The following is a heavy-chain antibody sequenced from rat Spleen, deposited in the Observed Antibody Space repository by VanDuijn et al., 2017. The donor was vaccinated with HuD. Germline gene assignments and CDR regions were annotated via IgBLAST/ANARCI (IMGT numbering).Heavy chain of an antibody. D-gene: IGHD4-3*01. V-gene: IGHV5-58*01. Sequence: EVQLVETGGGLVQPGRSLKLSCVASGFTFSKYWMYWVRRAPGKALEWVSSISSDGFNTYYPDSVKGRFTISRANSENTVYLQMDSLRSEDTATYYCARHNSGYGYFDYWGQGVMVTVSS. CDR3: ARHNSGYGYFDY. J-gene: IGHJ2*01. CDR2: ISSDGFNT. CDR1: GFTFSKYW.